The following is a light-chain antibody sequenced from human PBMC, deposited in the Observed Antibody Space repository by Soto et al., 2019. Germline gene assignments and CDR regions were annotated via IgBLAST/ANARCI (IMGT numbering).Light chain of an antibody. V-gene: IGKV3-20*01. J-gene: IGKJ5*01. Sequence: EIVLTQSPGTLSLSPGERATLSCRASQSVSSSYLAWYQQKPGQAPRLLIYGASSRATGIPDRFSGSGSGTEFTLTISRLEPEDFAVFYCQQYGSSPITFGQGTRLDIK. CDR1: QSVSSSY. CDR3: QQYGSSPIT. CDR2: GAS.